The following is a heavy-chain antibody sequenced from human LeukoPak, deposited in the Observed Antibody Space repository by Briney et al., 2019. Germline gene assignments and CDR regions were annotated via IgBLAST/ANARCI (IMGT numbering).Heavy chain of an antibody. CDR2: ISSNGGST. CDR1: GFTFSSYA. Sequence: QTGGSLRLSCAASGFTFSSYAMHWVRQAPGKGLEYVSAISSNGGSTYYANSVKGRFTISRDNSKNTLYLQMGSLRAEDMAVYYCARGPGIAARPDDYYYYYMDVWGKGTTVTVSS. D-gene: IGHD6-6*01. CDR3: ARGPGIAARPDDYYYYYMDV. V-gene: IGHV3-64*01. J-gene: IGHJ6*03.